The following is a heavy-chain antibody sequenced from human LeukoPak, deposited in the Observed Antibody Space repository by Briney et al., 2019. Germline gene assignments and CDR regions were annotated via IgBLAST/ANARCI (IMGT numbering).Heavy chain of an antibody. J-gene: IGHJ4*02. D-gene: IGHD3-9*01. CDR3: ARANYDILTGYY. V-gene: IGHV3-30*02. CDR1: GFTFSSYG. CDR2: IRYDGSNK. Sequence: PGGSLRLSCAASGFTFSSYGMHWVRQAPGKGLEWVAFIRYDGSNKYYADSVKGRFTISRDNSKNTLYLQMNSLRAEDTAVYYCARANYDILTGYYWGQGTLVTVSS.